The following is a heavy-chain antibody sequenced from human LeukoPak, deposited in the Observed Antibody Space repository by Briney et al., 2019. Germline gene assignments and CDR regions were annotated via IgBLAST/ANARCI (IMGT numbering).Heavy chain of an antibody. CDR1: GGSISGYY. Sequence: SETLSLTCTVSGGSISGYYWSWIRQPPGKGLEWMGYIYSSGSTNYNPSLKSRLTISVDTSNKQFSLNLRSVTAADTAVYYCARHYYDISGSYSFDYRGQGALVTVSS. D-gene: IGHD3-22*01. V-gene: IGHV4-59*08. J-gene: IGHJ4*02. CDR3: ARHYYDISGSYSFDY. CDR2: IYSSGST.